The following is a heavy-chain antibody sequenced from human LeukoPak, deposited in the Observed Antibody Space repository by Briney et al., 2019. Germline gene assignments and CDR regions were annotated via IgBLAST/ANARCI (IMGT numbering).Heavy chain of an antibody. J-gene: IGHJ4*02. D-gene: IGHD1-26*01. Sequence: GGSLRLSCAASGFTFSIYAMNWVRQAPGKGLEWVSVISGSGDITYYADSVKGRFTISRDNSKNTLYLQMNSLRAEDTAVYYCARDIGGIFDSWGQGTLVTVSS. CDR2: ISGSGDIT. CDR1: GFTFSIYA. CDR3: ARDIGGIFDS. V-gene: IGHV3-23*01.